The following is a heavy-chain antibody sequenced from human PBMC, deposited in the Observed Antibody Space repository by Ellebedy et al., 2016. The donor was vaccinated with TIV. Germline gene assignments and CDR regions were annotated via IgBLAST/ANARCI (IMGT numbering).Heavy chain of an antibody. CDR2: INPSGGST. Sequence: ASVKVSXKASGYTFTSYYMHWVRQAPGQGLEWMGIINPSGGSTSYAQKFQGRVTITRDTSASTAYMELSSLRSEDTAVYYCARDTVRSTGDYWGQGTLVTVSS. CDR3: ARDTVRSTGDY. CDR1: GYTFTSYY. V-gene: IGHV1-46*01. D-gene: IGHD4-17*01. J-gene: IGHJ4*02.